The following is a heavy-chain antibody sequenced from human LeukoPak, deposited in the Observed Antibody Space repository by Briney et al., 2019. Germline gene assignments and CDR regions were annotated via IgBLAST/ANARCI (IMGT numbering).Heavy chain of an antibody. V-gene: IGHV4-59*04. D-gene: IGHD4/OR15-4a*01. J-gene: IGHJ5*02. CDR1: GGSISSYY. Sequence: SETLSLTCTVSGGSISSYYWSWIRQPPGKGLEWIGYIYYSGSTYYNPSLKSRVTISVDTSKNQFSLKLSSVTAADTAVYYCASMLTTMHTPDWFDPWGQGTLVTVSS. CDR2: IYYSGST. CDR3: ASMLTTMHTPDWFDP.